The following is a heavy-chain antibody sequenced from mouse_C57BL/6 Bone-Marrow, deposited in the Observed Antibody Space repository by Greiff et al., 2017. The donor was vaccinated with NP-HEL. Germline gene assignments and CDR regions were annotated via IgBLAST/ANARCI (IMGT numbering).Heavy chain of an antibody. CDR1: GYTFTSYW. J-gene: IGHJ2*01. D-gene: IGHD1-1*01. V-gene: IGHV1-5*01. Sequence: DVKLQESGTVLARPGASVKMSCKTSGYTFTSYWMHWVKQRPGQGLEWIGAIYPGNSDTSYNQKFKGKAKLTAVTSASTAYMELSSLTNEDSAVYYCTGYTTVVAKGDNYWGQGTTLTVSS. CDR3: TGYTTVVAKGDNY. CDR2: IYPGNSDT.